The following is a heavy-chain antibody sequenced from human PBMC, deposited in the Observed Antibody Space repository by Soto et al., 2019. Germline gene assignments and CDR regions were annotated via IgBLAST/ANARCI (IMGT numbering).Heavy chain of an antibody. J-gene: IGHJ4*02. V-gene: IGHV3-9*01. D-gene: IGHD4-17*01. CDR3: AKGRETTVTTFFDY. Sequence: GGSLRLSCAASGFTFDDYAMHWVRQAPGKGLEWVSGISWNSGSIGYADSVKGRFTISRDNAKNSLYLQMNSLRAEDTALYYCAKGRETTVTTFFDYWGQGTLVTVSS. CDR2: ISWNSGSI. CDR1: GFTFDDYA.